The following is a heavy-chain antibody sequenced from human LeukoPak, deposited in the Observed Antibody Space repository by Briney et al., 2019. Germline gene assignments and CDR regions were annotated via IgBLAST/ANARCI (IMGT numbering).Heavy chain of an antibody. Sequence: GGSLRLSCVASGFTFSSYGMHWVRQAPGKGLEWVAVISHDGSSIFYADSVKGRFSISRDNSKNTLYLQMNSLRAEDTAVYYCSNGDSFHFEYWGQGTLLTVCS. CDR2: ISHDGSSI. J-gene: IGHJ4*02. D-gene: IGHD2-21*01. CDR3: SNGDSFHFEY. V-gene: IGHV3-30*18. CDR1: GFTFSSYG.